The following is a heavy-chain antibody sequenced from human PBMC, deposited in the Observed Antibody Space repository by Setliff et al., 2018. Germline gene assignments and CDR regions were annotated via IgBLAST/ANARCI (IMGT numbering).Heavy chain of an antibody. Sequence: ASVKVSCKTSGFRFTNFGFSWVRQAPGQGLEWLGSISPYSGNTNFPQWLQDRVTMTIDTSATTVYVELKSLRSDDTAVYYCVRSSAPQVVLAADFDFWGQGTPVTVSS. D-gene: IGHD6-19*01. CDR3: VRSSAPQVVLAADFDF. V-gene: IGHV1-18*01. J-gene: IGHJ4*02. CDR1: GFRFTNFG. CDR2: ISPYSGNT.